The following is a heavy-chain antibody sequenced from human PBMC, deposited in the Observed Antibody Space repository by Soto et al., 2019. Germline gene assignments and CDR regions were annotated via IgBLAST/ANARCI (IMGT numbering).Heavy chain of an antibody. Sequence: SETLSLTCAVDGGSFSIYYWSWIRQPPGKGLEWIGEINHSGDTNYNPSLKSRLIISADTSKNQFSLKLNSVTAADTAVYYCRVATPSSFDSWGQGTLVTVSS. V-gene: IGHV4-34*01. CDR2: INHSGDT. J-gene: IGHJ4*02. CDR3: RVATPSSFDS. CDR1: GGSFSIYY. D-gene: IGHD1-1*01.